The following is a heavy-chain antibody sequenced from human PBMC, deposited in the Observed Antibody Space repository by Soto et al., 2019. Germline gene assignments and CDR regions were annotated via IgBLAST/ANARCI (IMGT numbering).Heavy chain of an antibody. Sequence: EGSLRLSCAASGFTFSSYSMNWVRQAPGKGLEWVSSISSSSSYIYYADSVKGRFTISRDNAKNSLYLQMNSLRAEDTAVYYCARDVAARPDGGYYYYGMDVWGQGTTVTVSS. CDR1: GFTFSSYS. CDR2: ISSSSSYI. D-gene: IGHD6-6*01. J-gene: IGHJ6*02. V-gene: IGHV3-21*01. CDR3: ARDVAARPDGGYYYYGMDV.